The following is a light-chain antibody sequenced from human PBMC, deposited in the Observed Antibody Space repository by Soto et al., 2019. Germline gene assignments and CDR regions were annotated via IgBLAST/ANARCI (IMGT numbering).Light chain of an antibody. CDR1: TGDIGAFNY. Sequence: QSVLTQPPSASGSPGQSVTISCTGTTGDIGAFNYVSWYQQRPGKAPKLIIYEVTRRPSGVPDRFSGSKSGTSASLAIIRLQAEDEGDYYCQSYDLSLRNYVFGSGTKVTVL. J-gene: IGLJ1*01. CDR3: QSYDLSLRNYV. CDR2: EVT. V-gene: IGLV2-8*01.